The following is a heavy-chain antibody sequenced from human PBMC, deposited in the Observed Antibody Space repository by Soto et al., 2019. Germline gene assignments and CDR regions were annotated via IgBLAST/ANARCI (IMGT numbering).Heavy chain of an antibody. CDR1: GGTFSSYS. J-gene: IGHJ4*02. V-gene: IGHV1-69*01. CDR3: ARDGGRHSGGIDY. Sequence: QVQLVQSGAEVKKPGSSVKVSCKASGGTFSSYSINWVRQAHGQGLEWMGEIIPIFGTANYAQKFQGRVTITEDESTSKACMEMSSLRAEDTAVYYCARDGGRHSGGIDYWGQGTLVTVSS. D-gene: IGHD1-26*01. CDR2: IIPIFGTA.